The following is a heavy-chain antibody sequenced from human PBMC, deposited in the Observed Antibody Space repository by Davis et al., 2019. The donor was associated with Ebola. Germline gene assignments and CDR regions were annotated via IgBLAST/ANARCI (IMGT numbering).Heavy chain of an antibody. J-gene: IGHJ4*02. CDR3: ASGYSSSWPDY. CDR1: GAFVSSGGYS. Sequence: SETLSLTCAVSGAFVSSGGYSWIWIRQPPGKGLEWIGYYYYTGTTYYSPSLRSRVTISVDTSKNLFSLKLSSVTAADTAVYYCASGYSSSWPDYWGQGTLVTVSS. V-gene: IGHV4-30-4*07. CDR2: YYYTGTT. D-gene: IGHD6-13*01.